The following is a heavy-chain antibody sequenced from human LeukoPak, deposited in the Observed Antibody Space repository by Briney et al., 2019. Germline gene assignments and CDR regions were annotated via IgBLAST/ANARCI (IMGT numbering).Heavy chain of an antibody. Sequence: GESLKISCKGSGYSFTDYWIGWVRQMPGKGLEWMGVIYPRDSDTTYSPSFQGQITISVDKSISTAYVQWTSLKASDTAMYYCVRLRYQYDYGSNWGQGTLVTVSS. CDR2: IYPRDSDT. V-gene: IGHV5-51*01. CDR3: VRLRYQYDYGSN. J-gene: IGHJ4*02. D-gene: IGHD4-17*01. CDR1: GYSFTDYW.